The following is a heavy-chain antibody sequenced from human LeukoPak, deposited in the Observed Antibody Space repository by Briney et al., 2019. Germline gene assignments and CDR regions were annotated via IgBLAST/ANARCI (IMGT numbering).Heavy chain of an antibody. CDR3: ARLYYGTPDY. CDR1: GGSISSSSYY. D-gene: IGHD3-3*01. CDR2: IYYSGST. Sequence: SETLSLTCTVSGGSISSSSYYWGWIRQPPGKGLEWIGSIYYSGSTYYNPSLESRVTISVDTSKNQFSLKLSSVTAADTAVYYCARLYYGTPDYWGQGTLVTVSS. V-gene: IGHV4-39*01. J-gene: IGHJ4*02.